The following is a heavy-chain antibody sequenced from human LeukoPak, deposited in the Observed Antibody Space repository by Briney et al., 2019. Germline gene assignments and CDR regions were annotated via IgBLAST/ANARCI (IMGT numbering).Heavy chain of an antibody. V-gene: IGHV3-11*04. D-gene: IGHD3-22*01. CDR3: ARDYPYYYDGMWYCDY. CDR1: GFTFSDYY. CDR2: VSSGSSTI. J-gene: IGHJ4*02. Sequence: GGSLRLSCAASGFTFSDYYMSWIRQAPGKGLEWVSYVSSGSSTIYYADSVKGRFTVSRDNGKRSVYLHMNSLRAEDTAVYYCARDYPYYYDGMWYCDYWGQGTLVSVSS.